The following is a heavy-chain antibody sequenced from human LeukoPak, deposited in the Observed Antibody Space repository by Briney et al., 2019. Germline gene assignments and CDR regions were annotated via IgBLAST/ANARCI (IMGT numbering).Heavy chain of an antibody. Sequence: GGSLRLSCAASGFTFSSYSMNWVRQAPGKGLEWVSSISSSSSYIYYADSVKGRFTISRDNAKNSLYLQMNSPRAEDTAVYYRARDRGTTVVTRYWFDPWGQRTLVTVSS. CDR2: ISSSSSYI. D-gene: IGHD4-23*01. CDR1: GFTFSSYS. CDR3: ARDRGTTVVTRYWFDP. J-gene: IGHJ5*02. V-gene: IGHV3-21*01.